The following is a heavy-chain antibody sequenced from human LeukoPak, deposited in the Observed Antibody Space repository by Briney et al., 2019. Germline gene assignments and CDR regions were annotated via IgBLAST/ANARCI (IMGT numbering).Heavy chain of an antibody. CDR1: GFTFSSYG. CDR3: ARGGGITMIVVVPNWFDP. J-gene: IGHJ5*02. CDR2: IYYSGST. V-gene: IGHV4-39*07. Sequence: GSLRLSCAASGFTFSSYGMSWVRQPPGKGLEWIGSIYYSGSTYYNPSLKSRVTISVDTSKNQFSLKLSSVTAADTAVYYCARGGGITMIVVVPNWFDPWGQGTLVTVSS. D-gene: IGHD3-22*01.